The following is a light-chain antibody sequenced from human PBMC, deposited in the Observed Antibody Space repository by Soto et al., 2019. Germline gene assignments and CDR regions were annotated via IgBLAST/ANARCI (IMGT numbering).Light chain of an antibody. J-gene: IGKJ5*01. CDR1: QTISSW. CDR2: KAS. CDR3: QQLNSYPPMIT. V-gene: IGKV1-5*03. Sequence: DIQMTQSPSTLSGSVGDRVTITCRASQTISSWLAWYQQKPGKAPKLLIYKASTLKSGVPSRFSGSGSGTEFTLTISSLQPDDFATYYCQQLNSYPPMITFGHGTRLEI.